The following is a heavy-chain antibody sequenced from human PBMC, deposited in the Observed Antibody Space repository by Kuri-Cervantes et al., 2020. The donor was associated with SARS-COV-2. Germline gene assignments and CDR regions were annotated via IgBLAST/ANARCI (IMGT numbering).Heavy chain of an antibody. CDR2: INQDGSVK. Sequence: GESLKISCAVSGFTISSFWMDWVRRAPGKGLEWVANINQDGSVKFYVDSVKGRFTISRDNTKNSLYLQMDNLRAEDTAVYYCVRDGDHWNFDYWGQGTLVTVSS. CDR3: VRDGDHWNFDY. D-gene: IGHD1-1*01. J-gene: IGHJ4*02. CDR1: GFTISSFW. V-gene: IGHV3-7*01.